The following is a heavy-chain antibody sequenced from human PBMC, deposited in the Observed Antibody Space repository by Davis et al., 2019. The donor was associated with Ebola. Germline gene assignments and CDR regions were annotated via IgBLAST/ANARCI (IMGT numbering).Heavy chain of an antibody. J-gene: IGHJ3*02. CDR2: LSGSGGNT. V-gene: IGHV3-23*01. CDR1: GFTFSNYA. CDR3: AKVGGDPRYFDASLPLEAFDM. Sequence: GESLKISCTASGFTFSNYAMSWVRQALGKGLEWVSTLSGSGGNTYYADSVKGRFTISRDNSKNTLHLQMSSLRAEDTALYYCAKVGGDPRYFDASLPLEAFDMWGQGTKVTVSS. D-gene: IGHD3-9*01.